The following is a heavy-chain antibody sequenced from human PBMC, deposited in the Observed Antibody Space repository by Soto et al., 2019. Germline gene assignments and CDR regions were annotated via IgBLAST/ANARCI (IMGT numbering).Heavy chain of an antibody. CDR2: INHSGST. Sequence: SETLSLTCAVYGGSFSGYYWSWIRQPPGKGLEWIGEINHSGSTNYNPSLKSRVTISVDTSKNQFSLKLSSVTAADTAVYYCAREGRITIFGVVTTLPEMNAFDIWGQGTMVTVSS. D-gene: IGHD3-3*01. J-gene: IGHJ3*02. CDR1: GGSFSGYY. V-gene: IGHV4-34*01. CDR3: AREGRITIFGVVTTLPEMNAFDI.